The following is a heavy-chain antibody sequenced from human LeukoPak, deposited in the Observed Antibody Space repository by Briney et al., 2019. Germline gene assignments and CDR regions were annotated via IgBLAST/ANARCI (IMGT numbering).Heavy chain of an antibody. CDR2: IYNDGGS. CDR1: GFTLNNNY. D-gene: IGHD2-21*01. V-gene: IGHV3-53*01. J-gene: IGHJ4*02. Sequence: PGGSLRLSCAASGFTLNNNYMSWVRQAPGKGLEWVSVIYNDGGSDYADSVKGRFTVSRDNSKNTLYLQMNSLRAEDSAIYYWATGILVADIPTWFDWWGQGTLVNVSS. CDR3: ATGILVADIPTWFDW.